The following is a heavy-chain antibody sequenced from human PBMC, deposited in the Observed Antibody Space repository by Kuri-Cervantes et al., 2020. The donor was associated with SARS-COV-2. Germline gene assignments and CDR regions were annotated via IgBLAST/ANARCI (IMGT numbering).Heavy chain of an antibody. CDR1: GGSISSGDYY. CDR3: ARREMATMSFDY. J-gene: IGHJ4*02. CDR2: IYYSGST. Sequence: SETLSLTCTVSGGSISSGDYYWSWIRQPPGKGLEWIGYIYYSGSTNYNPSLKSRVTISVDTSKNQFSLKLSSVTAADTAVYYCARREMATMSFDYWGQGTLVTVSS. D-gene: IGHD5-24*01. V-gene: IGHV4-61*08.